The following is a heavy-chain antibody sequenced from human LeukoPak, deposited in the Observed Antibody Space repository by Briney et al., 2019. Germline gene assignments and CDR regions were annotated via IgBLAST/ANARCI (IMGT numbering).Heavy chain of an antibody. V-gene: IGHV3-23*01. D-gene: IGHD6-19*01. CDR3: AKDGQWLVPPYYYYYYYYMDV. CDR1: GFTFNTYG. J-gene: IGHJ6*03. Sequence: GGSLRLSCAASGFTFNTYGMNWVRQAPGKGLEWVSAISGSGGSTYYADSAKGRFTISRDDSKNTLYLQMNSLRAEDTAVYYCAKDGQWLVPPYYYYYYYYMDVWGKGTTVTISS. CDR2: ISGSGGST.